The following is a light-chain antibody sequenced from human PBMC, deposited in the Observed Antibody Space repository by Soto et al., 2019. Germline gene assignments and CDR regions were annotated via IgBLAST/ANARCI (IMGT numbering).Light chain of an antibody. V-gene: IGLV1-47*01. CDR3: AAWDDSLSGYV. J-gene: IGLJ1*01. Sequence: QSVLTQPPSASGTPGQRVTISCSGISSYLGSKYVYWYQQLPGTAPKLLIYRNDQRPSRISDRFSGSKSGTSASLSIRGLRSEDEADYYCAAWDDSLSGYVFGTGTKLTVL. CDR1: SSYLGSKY. CDR2: RND.